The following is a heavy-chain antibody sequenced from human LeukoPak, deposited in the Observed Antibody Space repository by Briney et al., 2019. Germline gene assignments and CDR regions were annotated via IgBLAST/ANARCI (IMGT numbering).Heavy chain of an antibody. CDR1: GGSISSGDYY. D-gene: IGHD3-10*01. Sequence: PLETLSLTCTVSGGSISSGDYYWSWIRQPPGKGLEWIGYIYYSGSTYYNPSLKSRVTISVDTSKNQFSLKLSSVTAADTAVYYCARQSRFSGYFDYWGQGTLVTVSS. V-gene: IGHV4-30-4*01. CDR3: ARQSRFSGYFDY. J-gene: IGHJ4*02. CDR2: IYYSGST.